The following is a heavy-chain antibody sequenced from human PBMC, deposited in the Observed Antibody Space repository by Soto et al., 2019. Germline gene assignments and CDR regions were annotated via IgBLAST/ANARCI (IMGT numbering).Heavy chain of an antibody. J-gene: IGHJ3*02. CDR3: AKSKGDVEIPEPTVTAFWGPVHI. CDR1: GFTFDDYA. V-gene: IGHV3-9*01. D-gene: IGHD4-17*01. Sequence: EVQLVESGGGLVQPGRSLRLSCAASGFTFDDYAMHWVRQVPGKGPEWVSGISWNSGSRGYAESVRGRFTISRDNAKNSLYLQMNRLRAENTALYYCAKSKGDVEIPEPTVTAFWGPVHIWGQGTMVTVSS. CDR2: ISWNSGSR.